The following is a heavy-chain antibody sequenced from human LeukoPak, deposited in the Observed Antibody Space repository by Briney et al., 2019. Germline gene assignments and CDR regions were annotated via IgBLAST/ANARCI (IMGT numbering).Heavy chain of an antibody. CDR1: GYTFTSYG. J-gene: IGHJ5*02. Sequence: ASVKVSCKASGYTFTSYGISWVRQAPGQGLEWMGWISAYNGNTNYAQKLQGRVTMTTDTSTSTAYMELRSLRSDDTAVYYYARTRITIFGGSSWFDPWGQGTLVTVSS. V-gene: IGHV1-18*01. CDR2: ISAYNGNT. D-gene: IGHD3-3*01. CDR3: ARTRITIFGGSSWFDP.